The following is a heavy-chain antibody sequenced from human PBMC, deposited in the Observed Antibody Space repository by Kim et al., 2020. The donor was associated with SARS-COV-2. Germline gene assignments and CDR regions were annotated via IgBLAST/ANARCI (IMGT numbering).Heavy chain of an antibody. V-gene: IGHV3-15*01. J-gene: IGHJ2*01. D-gene: IGHD4-17*01. CDR1: GFTFNNAW. Sequence: GGSLRLSCAASGFTFNNAWMSWVRQAPGKGPEWVGRIKSKTDGGTTEYAAPVKGRFTISRDDSKNTLYLQMNSVKTEDTAVYYCGPAIEPTADGFFDLWGRGTLVIVSS. CDR3: GPAIEPTADGFFDL. CDR2: IKSKTDGGTT.